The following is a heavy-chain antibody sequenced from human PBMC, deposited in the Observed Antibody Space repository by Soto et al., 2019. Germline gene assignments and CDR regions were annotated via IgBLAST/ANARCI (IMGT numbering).Heavy chain of an antibody. CDR2: TSSDGSNK. Sequence: GGSLRLSCAASGFTFSRYGMHWVRQAPGKGLEWVAVTSSDGSNKYYADSVKGRFTISRDNSKNTLFLQMNSLRADDTAVYYCAKDRGYYDFDSWGQGTLVTVSS. J-gene: IGHJ4*02. CDR1: GFTFSRYG. CDR3: AKDRGYYDFDS. D-gene: IGHD3-22*01. V-gene: IGHV3-30*18.